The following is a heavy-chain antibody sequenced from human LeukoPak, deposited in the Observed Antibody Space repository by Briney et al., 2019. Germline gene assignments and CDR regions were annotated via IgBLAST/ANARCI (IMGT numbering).Heavy chain of an antibody. CDR2: INHSGST. V-gene: IGHV4-34*01. D-gene: IGHD2-2*01. J-gene: IGHJ4*02. CDR1: GGSFSGYY. Sequence: SETLSLTCAVYGGSFSGYYWSWIRQPPGKGLEWIGEINHSGSTNYNPSLKSRVTISVDTSKNQFSLKLSSVTAADTAVYYCARRYCSSTSRYATGPFDYWGQGTLVTISS. CDR3: ARRYCSSTSRYATGPFDY.